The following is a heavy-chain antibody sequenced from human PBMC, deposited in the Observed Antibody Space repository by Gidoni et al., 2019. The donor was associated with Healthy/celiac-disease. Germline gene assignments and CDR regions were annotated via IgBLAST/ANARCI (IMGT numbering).Heavy chain of an antibody. V-gene: IGHV3-30*18. D-gene: IGHD3-16*01. CDR2: ISYDGSNK. Sequence: QVQLVESGGGVVQPGRSLRLSCAASGFTFSSYGMHWVRQAPGKGLEWVAVISYDGSNKYYADSVKGRFTISRDNSKNTLYLQMNSLRAEDTAVYYCAKDDGGGNYYYYGMDVWGQGTTVTVSS. CDR3: AKDDGGGNYYYYGMDV. CDR1: GFTFSSYG. J-gene: IGHJ6*02.